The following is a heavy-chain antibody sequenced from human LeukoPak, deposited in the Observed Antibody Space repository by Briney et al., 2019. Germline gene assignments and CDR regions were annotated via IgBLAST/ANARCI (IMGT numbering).Heavy chain of an antibody. J-gene: IGHJ4*02. D-gene: IGHD3-22*01. CDR2: INPSGGST. CDR3: AGAGYDSSGYYAY. Sequence: ASVKVSCKASGYTFTSYYMHWVRQAPGQGLEWMGIINPSGGSTSCAQRFQSRVTMTRDTSTSTVYTELSSLRSDDPTANYCAGAGYDSSGYYAYWGQGTLVTVSS. V-gene: IGHV1-46*01. CDR1: GYTFTSYY.